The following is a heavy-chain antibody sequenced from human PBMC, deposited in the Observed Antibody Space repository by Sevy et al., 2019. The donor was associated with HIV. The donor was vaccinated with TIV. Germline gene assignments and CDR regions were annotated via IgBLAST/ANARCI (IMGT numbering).Heavy chain of an antibody. J-gene: IGHJ4*02. CDR3: ARAFTGGYQQPFDY. CDR1: GFTFSSHA. D-gene: IGHD1-26*01. Sequence: GGSLRLSCAASGFTFSSHAMSWVRQAPGKGLEWVSAISDSGTTTYYEDSVKGRFTISRDNSKNTLYPQMDGLRAEDTAIYYCARAFTGGYQQPFDYWGQGTLVTVSS. CDR2: ISDSGTTT. V-gene: IGHV3-23*01.